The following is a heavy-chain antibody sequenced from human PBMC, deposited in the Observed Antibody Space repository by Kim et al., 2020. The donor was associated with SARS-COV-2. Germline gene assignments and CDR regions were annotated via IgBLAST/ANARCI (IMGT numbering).Heavy chain of an antibody. D-gene: IGHD6-19*01. V-gene: IGHV1-69*13. Sequence: SVKVSCKASGGTFSSYAISWVRQAPGQGLEWMGGIIPIFGTANYAQKFQGRVTITADESTSTAYMELSSLRSEDTAVYYCARDLDWRLAVAGTLGWFDPWGQGTLVTVSS. CDR1: GGTFSSYA. CDR2: IIPIFGTA. J-gene: IGHJ5*02. CDR3: ARDLDWRLAVAGTLGWFDP.